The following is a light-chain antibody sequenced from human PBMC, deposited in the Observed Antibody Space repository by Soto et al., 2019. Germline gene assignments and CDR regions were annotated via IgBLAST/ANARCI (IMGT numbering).Light chain of an antibody. CDR1: QSVSSH. J-gene: IGKJ4*01. CDR3: QQYDDWRLLT. CDR2: GAS. V-gene: IGKV3-15*01. Sequence: EVVMTQSPATLSVSPGDKATLSWRASQSVSSHLAWYQQKPGQAPRLLIYGASTRASGVPARFSGSGSGTEFTLTISSLQSEDFAIYYCQQYDDWRLLTFGGGTKVEI.